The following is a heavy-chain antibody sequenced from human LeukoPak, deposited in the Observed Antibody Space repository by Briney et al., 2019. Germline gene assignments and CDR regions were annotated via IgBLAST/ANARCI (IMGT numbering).Heavy chain of an antibody. Sequence: ASVKVSCKASGYTFTSYYMHWVRQAPGQGLEWMGIINPSGGSTSYAQKFQGRVTMTTDTSTSTAYMELRSLRSDDTAVYYCATSIAARHNWFDPWGQGTLVTVSS. J-gene: IGHJ5*02. D-gene: IGHD6-6*01. CDR2: INPSGGST. CDR3: ATSIAARHNWFDP. CDR1: GYTFTSYY. V-gene: IGHV1-46*01.